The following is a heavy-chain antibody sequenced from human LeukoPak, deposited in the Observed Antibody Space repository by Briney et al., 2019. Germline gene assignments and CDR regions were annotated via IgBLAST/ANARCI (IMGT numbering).Heavy chain of an antibody. V-gene: IGHV3-7*01. CDR3: ARGGGTFEY. Sequence: GGSLRLSCSASGFTVSNNYMTWVRQAPGKGLEWVANIKQDGNEKNYVDSVEGRFTISRDNAKNSLCLQMNSLRAEDTAVFYCARGGGTFEYWGQGTLVTVPS. CDR2: IKQDGNEK. CDR1: GFTVSNNY. J-gene: IGHJ4*02. D-gene: IGHD3/OR15-3a*01.